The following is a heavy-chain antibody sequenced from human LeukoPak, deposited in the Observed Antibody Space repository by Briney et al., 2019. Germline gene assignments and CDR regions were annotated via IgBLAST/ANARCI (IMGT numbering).Heavy chain of an antibody. Sequence: ASVKVSCKASGYTFTSYGMSWVRQAPGQGLEWMGWISAYNGNTNYAQKLQGRVTMATDTSTSTAYMEMRSLRLADRAVYYCARARVGATSLLAYWGKETLVTVS. CDR2: ISAYNGNT. D-gene: IGHD1-26*01. CDR3: ARARVGATSLLAY. CDR1: GYTFTSYG. V-gene: IGHV1-18*01. J-gene: IGHJ4*02.